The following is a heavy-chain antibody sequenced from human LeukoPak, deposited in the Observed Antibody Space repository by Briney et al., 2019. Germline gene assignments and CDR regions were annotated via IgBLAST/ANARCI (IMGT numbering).Heavy chain of an antibody. CDR1: GFTFSSYA. Sequence: GGSLRLSCTASGFTFSSYAMSWVRQAPGKGLEWVSSLSASGGSTYYADSVKGRFTISRDNSKNALYLQLNSLRADDTAVYYCAKGRSGYDDFHYWGQGTLVTVSS. CDR3: AKGRSGYDDFHY. CDR2: LSASGGST. D-gene: IGHD5-12*01. J-gene: IGHJ4*02. V-gene: IGHV3-23*01.